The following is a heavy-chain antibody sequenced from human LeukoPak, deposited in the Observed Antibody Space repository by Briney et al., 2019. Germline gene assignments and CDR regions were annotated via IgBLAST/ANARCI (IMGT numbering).Heavy chain of an antibody. D-gene: IGHD3-22*01. J-gene: IGHJ3*02. CDR1: GFTFSSYW. CDR2: INSDGSST. V-gene: IGHV3-74*01. CDR3: ARDLGYYDSSGSRDVFDI. Sequence: GGSLRLSCAASGFTFSSYWMHWVRQAPGKGLVWVSRINSDGSSTSYADSVKGRLTISRDNAKNTLYLQMNSLRAEDTAVYYCARDLGYYDSSGSRDVFDIWGQGTMVTVSS.